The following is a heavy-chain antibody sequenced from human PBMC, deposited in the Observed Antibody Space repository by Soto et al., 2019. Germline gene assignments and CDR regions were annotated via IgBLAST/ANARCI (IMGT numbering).Heavy chain of an antibody. Sequence: GGSLRLSCAVSGFTVSSNYINWVSQAPGKGLEWVSVIYSGGSTDYADSVKGRFTISRDNPKTPGYLQINTLRAEDTPVYYCAKAPRRIARSVYFSGYFHYWAQGPLVPVPS. CDR1: GFTVSSNY. CDR3: AKAPRRIARSVYFSGYFHY. CDR2: IYSGGST. D-gene: IGHD3-3*01. V-gene: IGHV3-66*01. J-gene: IGHJ4*02.